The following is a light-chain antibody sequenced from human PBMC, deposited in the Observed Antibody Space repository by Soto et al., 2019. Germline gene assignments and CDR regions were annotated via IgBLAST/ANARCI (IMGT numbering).Light chain of an antibody. Sequence: ALTQPPSVSGSPGHSVTISCTGTSSDVITYNSVSWYQQPPGTVPKLMIYEVSHRPSGVPDRFSGSKSGNTASLTISGLQAEDEADYYCSSYTNNNTYVFGTGTKLTVL. J-gene: IGLJ1*01. CDR3: SSYTNNNTYV. CDR2: EVS. V-gene: IGLV2-18*02. CDR1: SSDVITYNS.